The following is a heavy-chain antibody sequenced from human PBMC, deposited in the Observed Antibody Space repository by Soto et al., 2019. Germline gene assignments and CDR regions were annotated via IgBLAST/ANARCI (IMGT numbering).Heavy chain of an antibody. CDR1: GLTFSSSA. CDR2: TSGSGGIT. D-gene: IGHD6-13*01. Sequence: HPGGSLKLSCPASGLTFSSSAMSWVLQATGKGLKRVSATSGSGGITYYVDTVKGRYTISRDNSKNTLHLQMNSLRADDMSLYDCAKDGDSSSRPFDYWGQGTLVTVSS. V-gene: IGHV3-23*01. CDR3: AKDGDSSSRPFDY. J-gene: IGHJ4*02.